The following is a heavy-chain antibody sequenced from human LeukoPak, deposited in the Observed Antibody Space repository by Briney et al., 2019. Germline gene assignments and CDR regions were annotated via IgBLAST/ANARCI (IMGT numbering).Heavy chain of an antibody. CDR3: AMYYGSGPLGSPYYFDY. CDR1: GYSISSGYY. J-gene: IGHJ4*02. V-gene: IGHV4-61*01. Sequence: SETLSLTCTVSGYSISSGYYWGWIRQPPGKGLEWIGYIYYSGSTNYNPSLKSRVTISVDTSKNQFSLKLSSVTAADTAVYYCAMYYGSGPLGSPYYFDYWGQGTLVTVSS. CDR2: IYYSGST. D-gene: IGHD3-10*01.